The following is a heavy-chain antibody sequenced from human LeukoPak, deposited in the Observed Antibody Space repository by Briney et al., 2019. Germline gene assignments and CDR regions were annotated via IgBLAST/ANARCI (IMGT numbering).Heavy chain of an antibody. Sequence: SETLSLTCAVYGGSFSGYYWSWIRQPPGKGLEWIGEINHSGSTNYNPSLKSRVTISVDTSKNQFSLKLSSVTAADTAVYYCARGTRGYHDYRGQGTLVTVSS. CDR3: ARGTRGYHDY. J-gene: IGHJ4*02. D-gene: IGHD6-25*01. CDR1: GGSFSGYY. V-gene: IGHV4-34*01. CDR2: INHSGST.